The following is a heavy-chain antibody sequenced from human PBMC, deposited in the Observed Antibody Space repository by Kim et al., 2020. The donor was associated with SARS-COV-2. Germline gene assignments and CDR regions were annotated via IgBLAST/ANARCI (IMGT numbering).Heavy chain of an antibody. J-gene: IGHJ4*02. CDR2: IYSSGST. V-gene: IGHV4-39*01. Sequence: SETLSLTCTVSGGSIDRDSNYWGWIRQPPGKGLEWIGSIYSSGSTFYNPSLESRVTISEDTSKNEFSLKLNSVVAADAAVDYCASVDFRAKMGFDYWGQG. CDR3: ASVDFRAKMGFDY. D-gene: IGHD3-3*01. CDR1: GGSIDRDSNY.